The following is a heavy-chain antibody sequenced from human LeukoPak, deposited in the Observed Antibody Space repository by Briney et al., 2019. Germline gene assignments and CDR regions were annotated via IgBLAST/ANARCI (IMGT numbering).Heavy chain of an antibody. CDR2: IHYSGST. D-gene: IGHD5-12*01. J-gene: IGHJ4*02. CDR1: GGSISAYY. V-gene: IGHV4-59*01. CDR3: ARGLLVGNSGYYFDS. Sequence: SETLSLTCTISGGSISAYYWSWIRQPPGKGLDWIGYIHYSGSTNYHPSLKSRVTLSVDTSKKQFSLKVMSVTEADTAVYYCARGLLVGNSGYYFDSWGRGTLVTVSA.